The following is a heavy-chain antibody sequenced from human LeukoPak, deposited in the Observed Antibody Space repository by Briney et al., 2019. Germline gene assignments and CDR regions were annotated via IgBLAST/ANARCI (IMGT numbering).Heavy chain of an antibody. Sequence: ASVTVSCKASGYTFTSYYMHWVRQAPGQGLEWMGRINPNSGGTNYAQKFQGRVTMTRDTSISTAYMELSRLRSDDTAVYYCARERFVGGVPAAIGYWGQGTLVTVSS. CDR2: INPNSGGT. J-gene: IGHJ4*02. CDR1: GYTFTSYY. V-gene: IGHV1-2*06. CDR3: ARERFVGGVPAAIGY. D-gene: IGHD2-2*01.